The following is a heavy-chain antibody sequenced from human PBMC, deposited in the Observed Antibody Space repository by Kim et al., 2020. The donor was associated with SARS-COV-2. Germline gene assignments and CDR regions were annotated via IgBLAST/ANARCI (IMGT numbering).Heavy chain of an antibody. D-gene: IGHD6-13*01. V-gene: IGHV3-33*05. CDR1: GFTFSSYG. CDR3: ARDRYDSRWYVDF. CDR2: ISSDGNTK. J-gene: IGHJ4*02. Sequence: GGSLRVSCAASGFTFSSYGMYWVRQAPGQGLEWIAVISSDGNTKYHVESVKGRFTISRDNSKKTLYLQMSSLGAEDTAMYYCARDRYDSRWYVDFWGQGTLVTVSS.